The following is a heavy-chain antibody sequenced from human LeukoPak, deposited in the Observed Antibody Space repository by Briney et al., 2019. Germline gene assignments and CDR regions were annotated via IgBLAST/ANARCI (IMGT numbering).Heavy chain of an antibody. Sequence: PSETLSLTCTVSGFSVSSVYYWGWIRQPPGKGLGWIGYIYYSGSTNYNPSLKSRVTISVDTSKNQFSLKLSSVTAADTAVYYCAREVSSGYYYYWGQGTLVTVSS. V-gene: IGHV4-61*01. J-gene: IGHJ4*02. CDR3: AREVSSGYYYY. D-gene: IGHD3-22*01. CDR1: GFSVSSVYY. CDR2: IYYSGST.